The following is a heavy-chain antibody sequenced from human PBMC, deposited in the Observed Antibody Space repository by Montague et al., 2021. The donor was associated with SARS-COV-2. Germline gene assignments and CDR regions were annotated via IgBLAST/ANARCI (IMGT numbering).Heavy chain of an antibody. Sequence: SLRLSCAASGSTFSSYDMHWVRQATGKGLEWVSAIGTAGDTYYPGSVKGRFTISRENAKNSLYLQMNSLRAGDTAVYYCVRGVVVAATSYYYGMDVWGQGTTVTVSS. J-gene: IGHJ6*02. D-gene: IGHD2-15*01. CDR3: VRGVVVAATSYYYGMDV. CDR1: GSTFSSYD. CDR2: IGTAGDT. V-gene: IGHV3-13*01.